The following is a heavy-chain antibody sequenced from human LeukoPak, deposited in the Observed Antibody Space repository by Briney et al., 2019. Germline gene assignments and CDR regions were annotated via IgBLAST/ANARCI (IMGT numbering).Heavy chain of an antibody. CDR1: GFTFSSYG. J-gene: IGHJ4*02. CDR3: AYSSGWYVDY. D-gene: IGHD6-19*01. CDR2: IRYDGSNK. V-gene: IGHV3-30*02. Sequence: GGSLRLSCAASGFTFSSYGMHWVRQAPGKGLEWVGFIRYDGSNKYYADSVKGRFTISRDNSKNTLYLQMNGLRAEDTAVYYCAYSSGWYVDYWGQGTLVTVSS.